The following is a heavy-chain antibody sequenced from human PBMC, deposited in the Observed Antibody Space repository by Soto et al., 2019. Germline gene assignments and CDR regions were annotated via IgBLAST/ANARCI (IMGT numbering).Heavy chain of an antibody. CDR2: ISSSSSYI. Sequence: EVQLVESGGGLVKPGGSLRLSCAASGFTFSSYSMNWVRQAPGKGLEWVSSISSSSSYIYYADSVKGRFTISRDNAKNSLYLQMNSLRAEDTAVYYCACRVEYSSSSIDYWGQGTLVTVSS. D-gene: IGHD6-6*01. CDR1: GFTFSSYS. CDR3: ACRVEYSSSSIDY. J-gene: IGHJ4*02. V-gene: IGHV3-21*01.